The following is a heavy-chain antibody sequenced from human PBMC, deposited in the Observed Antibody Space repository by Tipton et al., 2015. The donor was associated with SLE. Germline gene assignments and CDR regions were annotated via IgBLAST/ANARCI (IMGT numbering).Heavy chain of an antibody. CDR3: ARVGTPGAFDI. CDR2: ISSSGSTI. Sequence: SLRLSCAASGFTFSSYEMNWVRQAPGKGPEWVSYISSSGSTIYYADSVKGRFTISRDNAKNSLYLQMNSLRAEDTAVYYCARVGTPGAFDIWGQGTMVTVSS. J-gene: IGHJ3*02. CDR1: GFTFSSYE. D-gene: IGHD1-14*01. V-gene: IGHV3-48*03.